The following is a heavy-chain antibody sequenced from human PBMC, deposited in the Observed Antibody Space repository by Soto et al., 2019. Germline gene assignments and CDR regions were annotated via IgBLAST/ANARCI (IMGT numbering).Heavy chain of an antibody. Sequence: GGSLRLSCAASGFTFSSYWMHWVRQAPGKGLVWVSRINSDGSSTSYADSVKGRFTISRDNAKNTLYLQMNSLRAAATAVYYCARDNEEYSSSWYVNIPGYYYYYMDVWGKGTTVTVSS. CDR2: INSDGSST. CDR1: GFTFSSYW. CDR3: ARDNEEYSSSWYVNIPGYYYYYMDV. J-gene: IGHJ6*03. D-gene: IGHD6-13*01. V-gene: IGHV3-74*01.